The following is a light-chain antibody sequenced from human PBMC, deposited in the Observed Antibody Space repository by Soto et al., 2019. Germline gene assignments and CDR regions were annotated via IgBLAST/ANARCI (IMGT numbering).Light chain of an antibody. J-gene: IGKJ2*01. V-gene: IGKV1-5*03. CDR3: QQDNSYPYT. Sequence: DIQMTQSPSTLSASVGNRVIITCRASQSISGWLAWYQQKPGRAPNLLIYKASTLASGVPSRFSGSGSGTEFTLTISSLQPDDVATYYCQQDNSYPYTFGQGTKLEIK. CDR1: QSISGW. CDR2: KAS.